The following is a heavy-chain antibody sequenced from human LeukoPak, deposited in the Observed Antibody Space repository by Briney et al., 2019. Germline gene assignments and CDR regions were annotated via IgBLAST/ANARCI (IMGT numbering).Heavy chain of an antibody. D-gene: IGHD3-3*01. J-gene: IGHJ4*02. CDR3: ARDGGVLGVVIWCGLDY. CDR1: GYTFTSYA. CDR2: INTNTGIP. V-gene: IGHV7-4-1*02. Sequence: ASVKVSCKASGYTFTSYAMNWVRQAPGQGLEWMGWINTNTGIPTYAQGFTGRFVFSLDTSVSTAYLQISSLKAEDTAVYYCARDGGVLGVVIWCGLDYWGQGTLVTVSS.